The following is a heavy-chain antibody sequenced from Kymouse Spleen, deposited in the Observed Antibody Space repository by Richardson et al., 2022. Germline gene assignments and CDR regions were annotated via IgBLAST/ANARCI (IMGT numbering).Heavy chain of an antibody. Sequence: EVQLVESGGGLVQPGRSLRLSCAASGFTFDDYAMHWVRQAPGKGLEWVSGISWNSGSIGYADSVKGRFTISRDNAKNSLYLQMNSLRAEDTALYYCAKDKPFSSGWSLFDYWGQGTLVTVSS. CDR1: GFTFDDYA. D-gene: IGHD6-19*01. CDR3: AKDKPFSSGWSLFDY. CDR2: ISWNSGSI. J-gene: IGHJ4*02. V-gene: IGHV3-9*01.